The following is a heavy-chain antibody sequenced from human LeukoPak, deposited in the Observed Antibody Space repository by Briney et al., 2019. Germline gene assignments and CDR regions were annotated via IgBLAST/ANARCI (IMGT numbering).Heavy chain of an antibody. V-gene: IGHV1-2*02. J-gene: IGHJ4*02. CDR1: GYTFTGHN. D-gene: IGHD2-15*01. CDR2: INPYSGDK. Sequence: GASVKVSCKASGYTFTGHNLHWVRLAPGQGLQWMGWINPYSGDKGSAQHIQGRMTLTRDTSISTAYMELRSLTSDDTAFYYCARAWRSYCSGDKCPYVVGYWGQGTLVLVSA. CDR3: ARAWRSYCSGDKCPYVVGY.